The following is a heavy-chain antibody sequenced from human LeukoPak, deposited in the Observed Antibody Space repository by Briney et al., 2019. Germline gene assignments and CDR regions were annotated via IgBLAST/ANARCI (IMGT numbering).Heavy chain of an antibody. Sequence: SETLSLTCHVSGGSLTGYYWSWLRQPPGKGLDYIGYIYYSGITNYNPSLRSRLTISVDTSKNQFSLKLSSVTAADTAKYYCARGLPGYAGGDDAFDIWGQGTVVIVS. D-gene: IGHD2-21*01. V-gene: IGHV4-59*01. J-gene: IGHJ3*02. CDR3: ARGLPGYAGGDDAFDI. CDR2: IYYSGIT. CDR1: GGSLTGYY.